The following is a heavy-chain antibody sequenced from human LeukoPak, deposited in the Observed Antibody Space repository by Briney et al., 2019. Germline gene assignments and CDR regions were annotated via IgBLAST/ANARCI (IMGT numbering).Heavy chain of an antibody. CDR3: AREYSSSSRWNWFDP. J-gene: IGHJ5*02. V-gene: IGHV4-34*01. Sequence: SETLSLTCAVYGGSFSGYYWSWIRQPPGKGLEWNGEINHSGSTNYNPSLKSRVTISVDTSKNQFSLKLSSVTAADTAVYYCAREYSSSSRWNWFDPWGQGTLVTVSS. D-gene: IGHD6-6*01. CDR2: INHSGST. CDR1: GGSFSGYY.